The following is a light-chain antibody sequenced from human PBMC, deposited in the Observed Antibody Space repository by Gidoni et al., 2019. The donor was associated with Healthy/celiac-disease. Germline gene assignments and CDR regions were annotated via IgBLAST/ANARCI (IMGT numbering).Light chain of an antibody. V-gene: IGKV1-5*03. CDR1: QSISNW. CDR2: KAS. CDR3: QQYNSYPYT. J-gene: IGKJ2*01. Sequence: DIQMTPSPSTLSASVGDRVTITCRDSQSISNWLAWYQQKPGKAPKLLIYKASSLESGVPSRFSGSGSGTEFTLTISSLQPDDFATYYCQQYNSYPYTFGQGTKLEIK.